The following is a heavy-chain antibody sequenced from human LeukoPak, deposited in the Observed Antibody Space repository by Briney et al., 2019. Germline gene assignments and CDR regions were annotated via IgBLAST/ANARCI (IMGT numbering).Heavy chain of an antibody. Sequence: GGSLRLSCAASGFTFSSYWMSWVRQAPGKGLEWVANIKQDGSEKYYVDSVKGRFTISRDNAKNSLYLQMNSLRAEDTALYYCARRCTGDCYPRRGSSGEFDPWGQGTLVTVSS. CDR3: ARRCTGDCYPRRGSSGEFDP. J-gene: IGHJ5*02. V-gene: IGHV3-7*01. CDR1: GFTFSSYW. CDR2: IKQDGSEK. D-gene: IGHD2-21*02.